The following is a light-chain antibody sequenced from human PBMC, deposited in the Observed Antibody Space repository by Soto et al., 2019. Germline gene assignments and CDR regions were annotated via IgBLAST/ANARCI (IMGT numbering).Light chain of an antibody. V-gene: IGKV3-15*01. CDR1: QSVGSN. J-gene: IGKJ5*01. CDR2: GAS. CDR3: QQYNNWPIT. Sequence: EIVMTQSPATLSVSPGERVTLSCRASQSVGSNLAWYQQKPGQAPRLLVYGASSRATGIPARFSGSGSGTEFTLTISSLQSEDFAVYYCQQYNNWPITFGQGTDWRL.